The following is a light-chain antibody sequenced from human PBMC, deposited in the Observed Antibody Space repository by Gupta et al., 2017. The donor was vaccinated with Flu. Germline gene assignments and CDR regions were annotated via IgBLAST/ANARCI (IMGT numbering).Light chain of an antibody. CDR1: QNISTY. Sequence: GDRVTITCRASQNISTYLDWYQQKPGKAPKLLIYAASSLQSGVPSRFSGSGSETDFTLTISSLQPEDFANYYCQQNYSTPYTFGQGTKLEIK. J-gene: IGKJ2*01. CDR3: QQNYSTPYT. V-gene: IGKV1-39*01. CDR2: AAS.